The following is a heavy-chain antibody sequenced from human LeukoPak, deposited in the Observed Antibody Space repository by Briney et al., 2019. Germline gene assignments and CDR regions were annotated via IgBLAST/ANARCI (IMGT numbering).Heavy chain of an antibody. V-gene: IGHV1-2*02. CDR3: ARASYDNSLRIDDY. CDR2: INPNSGGT. CDR1: GYTFTGYY. J-gene: IGHJ4*02. D-gene: IGHD3-22*01. Sequence: ASVKVSCKASGYTFTGYYMHWVRQAPGQGLEWMGWINPNSGGTNYAQKFQGRVTMTRDTSISTAYMELSGLRSDDTAVYHCARASYDNSLRIDDYWGQGILVTVSS.